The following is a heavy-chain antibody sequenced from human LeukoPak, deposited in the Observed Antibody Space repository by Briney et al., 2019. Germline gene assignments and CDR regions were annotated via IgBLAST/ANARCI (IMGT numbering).Heavy chain of an antibody. CDR1: GGSISSGSYY. Sequence: SETLSLTCTVSGGSISSGSYYWSWIRQPAGKGLEWIGRIYTSGSTNYNPSLKSRVTISVDTSKNQFSLKLSSVTAAGTAVYYCARAPRVAARRGGFDYWGQGTLVTVSS. J-gene: IGHJ4*02. CDR2: IYTSGST. CDR3: ARAPRVAARRGGFDY. V-gene: IGHV4-61*02. D-gene: IGHD6-6*01.